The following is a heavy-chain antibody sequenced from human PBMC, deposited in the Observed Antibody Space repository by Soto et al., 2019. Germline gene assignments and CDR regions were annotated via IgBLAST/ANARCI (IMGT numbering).Heavy chain of an antibody. CDR1: GCTFSSYA. CDR3: ARADDPAAAGMDL. CDR2: IIPIFGTA. D-gene: IGHD6-13*01. J-gene: IGHJ2*01. Sequence: GASVKVSCKASGCTFSSYAISWVRQAPGQGLEWMGGIIPIFGTANYAQKFQGRVTITADESTSTAYMELSSLRSEDTAVYYCARADDPAAAGMDLWGRGTLVTVSS. V-gene: IGHV1-69*13.